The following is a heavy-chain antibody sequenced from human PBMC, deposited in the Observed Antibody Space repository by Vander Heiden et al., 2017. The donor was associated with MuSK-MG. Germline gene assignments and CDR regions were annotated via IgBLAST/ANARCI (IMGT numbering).Heavy chain of an antibody. Sequence: EVQLVESGGGLVKPGGSLRLSCAASGCTFSSYSMNWVRQAPGKGLEWVSSISSSSSYIYYADSVKGRFTISRDNAKNSLYLQMNSLRAEDTAVYYCARDMVGGVGYWGQGTLVTVSS. CDR2: ISSSSSYI. V-gene: IGHV3-21*01. D-gene: IGHD1-26*01. J-gene: IGHJ4*02. CDR1: GCTFSSYS. CDR3: ARDMVGGVGY.